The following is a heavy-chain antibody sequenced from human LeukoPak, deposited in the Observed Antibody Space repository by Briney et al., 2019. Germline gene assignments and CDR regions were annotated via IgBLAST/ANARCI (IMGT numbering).Heavy chain of an antibody. CDR2: SYYSGST. J-gene: IGHJ4*02. CDR3: ANSVRGRIAVAGPLVPYYFDY. D-gene: IGHD6-19*01. V-gene: IGHV4-59*03. Sequence: SETLSLTCTVSGGYISTYYLSWIRQPPGKGLEWVGYSYYSGSTNYNPSLKSRVTISLDTSKNQFSLRLRSVAAADTAVYYCANSVRGRIAVAGPLVPYYFDYWGQGTLVTVSS. CDR1: GGYISTYY.